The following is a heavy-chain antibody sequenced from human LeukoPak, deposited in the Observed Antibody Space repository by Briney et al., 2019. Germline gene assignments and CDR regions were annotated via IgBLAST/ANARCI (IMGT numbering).Heavy chain of an antibody. CDR1: GYTFTGYY. D-gene: IGHD2-15*01. CDR3: ARCSGGSCLKPLFDY. J-gene: IGHJ4*02. Sequence: ASVKVSCKAPGYTFTGYYMHWVRQAPGQGLEWMGWINPNSGGTNYAQKFQGRVTMTRDTSISTAYMELSRLRSDDTAVYYCARCSGGSCLKPLFDYWGQGTLVTVSS. V-gene: IGHV1-2*02. CDR2: INPNSGGT.